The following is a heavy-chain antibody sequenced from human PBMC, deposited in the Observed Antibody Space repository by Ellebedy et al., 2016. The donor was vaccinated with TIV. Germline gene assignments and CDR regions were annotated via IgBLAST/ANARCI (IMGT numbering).Heavy chain of an antibody. J-gene: IGHJ6*02. V-gene: IGHV3-23*01. CDR3: ARASVDTSMVTSCGMDV. CDR2: MSGGGVII. Sequence: GESLKISCAASGFTFSTYAMSWLRQAPGMGLEWVPVMSGGGVIIYYADSVKGRFTISSANSKNTLYLQMNSLRTGDTAVYYCARASVDTSMVTSCGMDVWGQGTTVTVSS. CDR1: GFTFSTYA. D-gene: IGHD5-18*01.